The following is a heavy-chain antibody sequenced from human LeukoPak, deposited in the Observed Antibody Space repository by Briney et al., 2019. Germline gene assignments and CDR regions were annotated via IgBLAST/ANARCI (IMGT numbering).Heavy chain of an antibody. CDR1: GFTFSSYG. Sequence: PGGSLRLSCAASGFTFSSYGMHWGRQAPGKGLVWVSRIDSDGSYISYADSAKGRFTISRDNAKNTVYLQMNSLRAEDTAVYYCARDKAYGMDVWGQGTTVTVSS. J-gene: IGHJ6*02. CDR3: ARDKAYGMDV. V-gene: IGHV3-74*01. CDR2: IDSDGSYI.